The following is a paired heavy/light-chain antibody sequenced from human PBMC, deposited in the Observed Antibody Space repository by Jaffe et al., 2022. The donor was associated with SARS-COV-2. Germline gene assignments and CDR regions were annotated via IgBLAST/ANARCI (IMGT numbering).Heavy chain of an antibody. CDR2: ISYDGDYE. CDR1: EITFNTYV. CDR3: ARAGEPWTGISAAPH. D-gene: IGHD6-13*01. Sequence: QVHLVESGGGVVQPGRSLRLSCVGSEITFNTYVMHWVRQAPGKGLEWVAVISYDGDYEYYADSVRGRFTISRDNSKNTLYLQMNSLKVEDTAVYFCARAGEPWTGISAAPHWGQGTRVTVST. J-gene: IGHJ4*02. V-gene: IGHV3-30*04.
Light chain of an antibody. Sequence: DIQMTQSPSTLSASVGDRVTITCRASQSVSIWLAWFQQKPGKAPNLLIYQASYLASGVPSRFSGSGSGTEFTLTISSLQPDDFATYYCQQYSSNALHTFGPGTKLEIK. J-gene: IGKJ2*01. CDR2: QAS. CDR1: QSVSIW. CDR3: QQYSSNALHT. V-gene: IGKV1-5*03.